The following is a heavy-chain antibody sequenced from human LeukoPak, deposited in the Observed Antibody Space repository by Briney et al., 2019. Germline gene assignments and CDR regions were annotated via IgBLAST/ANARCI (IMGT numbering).Heavy chain of an antibody. D-gene: IGHD1-26*01. Sequence: SETLSLTCAVYGGSFSGYYWNWIRQPPGKGLEWIGEINHSGSTYYNPSLKSRVTISVDASKNQFSLKLSSVTAADTAVYYCARGRVGATSPLGYWGQGTLVTVSS. J-gene: IGHJ4*02. CDR1: GGSFSGYY. CDR3: ARGRVGATSPLGY. V-gene: IGHV4-34*01. CDR2: INHSGST.